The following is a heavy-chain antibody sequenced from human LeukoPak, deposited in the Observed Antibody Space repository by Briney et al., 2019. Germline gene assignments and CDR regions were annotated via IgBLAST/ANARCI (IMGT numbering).Heavy chain of an antibody. CDR2: ISGSGGRT. Sequence: GGSLRLSCAASGFTFSSYAMSWVRQAPGKGLEWVSAISGSGGRTYYADSVKGRFTISRDNSKNTLYLQMNSLRAEDTAVYYCAKDLPYDSSGYCYGPFDYWGQGTLVTVSS. CDR1: GFTFSSYA. CDR3: AKDLPYDSSGYCYGPFDY. V-gene: IGHV3-23*01. D-gene: IGHD3-22*01. J-gene: IGHJ4*02.